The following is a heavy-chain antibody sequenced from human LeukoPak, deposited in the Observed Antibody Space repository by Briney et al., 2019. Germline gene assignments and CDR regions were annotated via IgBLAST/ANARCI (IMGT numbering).Heavy chain of an antibody. CDR3: ARAERYYDSSGYSNDAFDV. V-gene: IGHV3-30-3*01. Sequence: GRSLRLSCAASGFTFSSYAMHWVRQAPGKGLEWVAVISYDGSNKYYADSVKGRFTISRDNSKNTLYLQMNSLRAEDTAVYYCARAERYYDSSGYSNDAFDVWGQGTMVTVSS. CDR2: ISYDGSNK. D-gene: IGHD3-22*01. CDR1: GFTFSSYA. J-gene: IGHJ3*01.